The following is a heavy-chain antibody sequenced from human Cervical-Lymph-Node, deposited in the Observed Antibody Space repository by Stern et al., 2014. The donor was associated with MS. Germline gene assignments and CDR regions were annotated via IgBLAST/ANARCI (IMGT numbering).Heavy chain of an antibody. J-gene: IGHJ5*02. CDR3: ASRWSGTYYGQNWFDP. V-gene: IGHV4-31*03. D-gene: IGHD1-26*01. CDR2: LYNSGAT. CDR1: GDSITSGGHY. Sequence: QVQLGQSGPGLVKPSQALSLTCTVSGDSITSGGHYWSWIRQHPGKGLEWIGYLYNSGATFYNPSLKGRVTISLDTSKNQFSLQLSSVTAADTAIYYCASRWSGTYYGQNWFDPWGQGILVTVST.